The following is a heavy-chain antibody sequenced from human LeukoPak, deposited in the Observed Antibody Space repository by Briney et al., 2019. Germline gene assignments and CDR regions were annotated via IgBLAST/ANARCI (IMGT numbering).Heavy chain of an antibody. CDR3: ARSTILWFRESAFDI. CDR2: INHSGST. Sequence: SETLSLTCAVYGGSFSGYYWSWIRQPPGKGLEWIGEINHSGSTNYNPPPKSRVTISVDTSKNQFSLKLSSVTAADTAVYYCARSTILWFRESAFDIWGQGTMVTVSS. J-gene: IGHJ3*02. CDR1: GGSFSGYY. V-gene: IGHV4-34*01. D-gene: IGHD3-10*01.